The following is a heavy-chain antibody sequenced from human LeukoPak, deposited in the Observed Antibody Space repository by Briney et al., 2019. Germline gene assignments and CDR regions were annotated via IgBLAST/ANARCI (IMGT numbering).Heavy chain of an antibody. CDR2: ISYDGSNK. D-gene: IGHD6-19*01. CDR1: GFTFSSYA. V-gene: IGHV3-30-3*01. Sequence: PGGSLRLSCAASGFTFSSYAMHWVRQAPGKGLEWVAVISYDGSNKYYADSVKGRFTISRDNSKNTLYLQMNSLRAEDTAVYYCARERVDGGSYFDYWGQGTLVTVPS. J-gene: IGHJ4*02. CDR3: ARERVDGGSYFDY.